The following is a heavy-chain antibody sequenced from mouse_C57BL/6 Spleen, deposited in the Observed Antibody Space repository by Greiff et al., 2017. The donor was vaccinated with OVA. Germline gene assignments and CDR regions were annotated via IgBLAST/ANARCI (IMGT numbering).Heavy chain of an antibody. J-gene: IGHJ4*01. CDR2: IYPRDGST. D-gene: IGHD1-1*01. V-gene: IGHV1-85*01. CDR3: ARSHYYGSSYDAMDY. CDR1: GYTFTSSD. Sequence: VQLQQSGPELVKPGASVKLSCKASGYTFTSSDINWVKQRPGQGLEWIGWIYPRDGSTKYNEKFKGKATLTVDTSSSTAYMELHSLTSEDSAVYFCARSHYYGSSYDAMDYWGQGTSVTVSS.